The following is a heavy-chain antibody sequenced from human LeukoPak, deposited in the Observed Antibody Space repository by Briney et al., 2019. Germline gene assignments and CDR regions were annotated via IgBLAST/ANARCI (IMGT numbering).Heavy chain of an antibody. J-gene: IGHJ4*02. V-gene: IGHV3-21*01. Sequence: GGSLRLSCAASGFSFSTYYVNWVRQAPGKGLEWVSCISSSSTYIYYADSVRGRFAISRDNAKNSLYLQMNRLRAEDTAVYYCARENHGSFDYWGQGSLVTVSS. D-gene: IGHD1-14*01. CDR2: ISSSSTYI. CDR1: GFSFSTYY. CDR3: ARENHGSFDY.